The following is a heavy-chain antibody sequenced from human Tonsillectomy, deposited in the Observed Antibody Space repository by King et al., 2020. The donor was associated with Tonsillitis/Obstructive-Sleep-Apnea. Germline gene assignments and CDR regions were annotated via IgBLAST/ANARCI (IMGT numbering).Heavy chain of an antibody. CDR2: IYYSGST. J-gene: IGHJ3*02. V-gene: IGHV4-39*01. Sequence: LQLQESGPGLVKPSETLSLTCTVSGGSISSSSYYWGWIRQPPGKGLEWIGSIYYSGSTYYNPSLKSRVTISVDTSKNQFSLKLSSVTAADTAVYYCARRGIAVAFDGFDIWGQGTMVTVSS. CDR1: GGSISSSSYY. D-gene: IGHD6-19*01. CDR3: ARRGIAVAFDGFDI.